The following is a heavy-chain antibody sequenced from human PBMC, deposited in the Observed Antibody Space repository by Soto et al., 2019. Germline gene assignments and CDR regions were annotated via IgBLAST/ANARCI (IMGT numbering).Heavy chain of an antibody. V-gene: IGHV4-39*01. CDR1: GGSVSSGGNY. Sequence: QLQLQESGPGLVKPSETLFLTCAVSGGSVSSGGNYWGWIRQSPGKGLEWIGSVHDTGTTHYNPSLTSRVTISVATSKNQFSLNVNSVTAADTAVYYCARGLSSPSAAGVWGQGTLVTVSS. CDR3: ARGLSSPSAAGV. CDR2: VHDTGTT. J-gene: IGHJ4*02. D-gene: IGHD6-6*01.